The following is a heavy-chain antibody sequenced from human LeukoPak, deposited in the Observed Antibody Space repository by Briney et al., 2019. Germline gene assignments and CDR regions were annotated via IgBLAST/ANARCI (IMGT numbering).Heavy chain of an antibody. CDR3: AKAPVNIVVGHWRRRFDY. D-gene: IGHD2-2*01. V-gene: IGHV3-23*01. J-gene: IGHJ4*02. Sequence: GGSLRLSCAASGFTFSSYWMSWVRQAPGKGLEWVSAISGSGGSTYYADSVKGRFTISRDNSKNTLYLQMNSLRAEDTAVYYCAKAPVNIVVGHWRRRFDYWGQGTLVTVSS. CDR1: GFTFSSYW. CDR2: ISGSGGST.